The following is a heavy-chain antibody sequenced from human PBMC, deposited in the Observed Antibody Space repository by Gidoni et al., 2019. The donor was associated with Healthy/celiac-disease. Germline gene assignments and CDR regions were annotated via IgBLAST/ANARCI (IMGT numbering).Heavy chain of an antibody. J-gene: IGHJ4*02. CDR2: ISSSSSYI. CDR1: ESPFGSYS. CDR3: ARVYGSSGLQEIDY. V-gene: IGHV3-21*01. Sequence: EVQLVESGGGSVNLGGPLRPPGPASESPFGSYSMNWVRQAPGKGLEWVSSISSSSSYIYYADSVKGRFTISRDNAKNSLYLQMNSLRAEDTAVYYCARVYGSSGLQEIDYWGQGTLVTVSS. D-gene: IGHD6-19*01.